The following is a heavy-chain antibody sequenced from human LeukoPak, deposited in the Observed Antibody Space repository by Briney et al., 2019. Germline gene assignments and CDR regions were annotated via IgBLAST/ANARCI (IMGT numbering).Heavy chain of an antibody. CDR3: VRGVYCNSTSCYAPDY. CDR2: MNPNSGNT. Sequence: ASVKVSCKASGYTFTSYDINWVRQATGQGLEWMGWMNPNSGNTGYAQKFQGRVTMTRNTSISTAYMELSSLRSEDTAVYYCVRGVYCNSTSCYAPDYWGQGTLVTVSS. CDR1: GYTFTSYD. J-gene: IGHJ4*02. V-gene: IGHV1-8*01. D-gene: IGHD2-2*01.